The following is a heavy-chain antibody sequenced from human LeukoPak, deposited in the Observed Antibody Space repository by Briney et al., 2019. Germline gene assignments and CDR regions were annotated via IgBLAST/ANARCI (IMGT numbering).Heavy chain of an antibody. J-gene: IGHJ4*02. V-gene: IGHV1-69*01. CDR3: ATTSLGYCSSTSCYGGYFDY. CDR2: IIPIFGTA. CDR1: GGTFSSYA. D-gene: IGHD2-2*01. Sequence: ASVKVSCKASGGTFSSYAISWVRQAPGQGLEWMGGIIPIFGTANYAQKFQGRVTITADESTSTAYMELSSLRSEDTAVYYCATTSLGYCSSTSCYGGYFDYWGQGTLVAVSS.